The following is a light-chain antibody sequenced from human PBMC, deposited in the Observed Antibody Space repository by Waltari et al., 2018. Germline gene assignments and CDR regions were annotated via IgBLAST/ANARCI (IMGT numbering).Light chain of an antibody. CDR2: AAS. CDR1: QRISTW. J-gene: IGKJ1*01. V-gene: IGKV1-5*01. CDR3: QQYDTYWT. Sequence: DIQMTQSPSTLSASVGDRVIITCRASQRISTWLAWYQQKPGKAPKLLIFAASSLQTGVPSRFSGSGSGTEFTLTINSLQPDDFATYYCQQYDTYWTFGQGTKVDIK.